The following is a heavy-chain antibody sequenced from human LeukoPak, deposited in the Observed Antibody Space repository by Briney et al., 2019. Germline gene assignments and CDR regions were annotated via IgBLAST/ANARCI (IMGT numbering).Heavy chain of an antibody. CDR2: TYTSGST. CDR1: GGSISSYY. V-gene: IGHV4-4*09. Sequence: SETLSLTCTVSGGSISSYYWSWIRQPPGKGLEWIGYTYTSGSTNYNPSLKSRVTISVDTSKNQFSLKLSSVTAADTAVYYCARHDYYDSSGYDPYFDYWGQGTLVTVSS. CDR3: ARHDYYDSSGYDPYFDY. J-gene: IGHJ4*02. D-gene: IGHD3-22*01.